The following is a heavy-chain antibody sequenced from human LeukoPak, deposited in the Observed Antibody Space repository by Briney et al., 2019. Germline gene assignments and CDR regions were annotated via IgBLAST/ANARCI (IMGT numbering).Heavy chain of an antibody. CDR2: ISSSSSTI. CDR1: GFTFNIYT. Sequence: GGSLRLSCAASGFTFNIYTMSWVRQAPGKGLEWVSYISSSSSTIHYADSVEGRFTISRDNAKNSLYLQMNSLRAEDTAVYYCAKDERNWNYNLASQTYDWGQGTLVTVSS. V-gene: IGHV3-48*01. D-gene: IGHD1-7*01. CDR3: AKDERNWNYNLASQTYD. J-gene: IGHJ4*02.